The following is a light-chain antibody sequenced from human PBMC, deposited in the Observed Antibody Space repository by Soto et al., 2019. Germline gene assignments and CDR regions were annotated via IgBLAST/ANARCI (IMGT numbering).Light chain of an antibody. CDR1: SGSLSASYG. J-gene: IGLJ3*02. V-gene: IGLV8-61*01. Sequence: QAVVTQEPSFSVSPGGTVTLTCGLSSGSLSASYGPSWYQQTPGQAPRRLIYSAYTRSSGVPDRFSGSILGTKAALTITGAQADDESDYYCVLYLGSGIWVFGGGTKVTVL. CDR2: SAY. CDR3: VLYLGSGIWV.